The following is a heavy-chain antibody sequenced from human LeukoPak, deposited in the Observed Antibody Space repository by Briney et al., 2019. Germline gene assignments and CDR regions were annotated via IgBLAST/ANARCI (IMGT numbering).Heavy chain of an antibody. D-gene: IGHD3-16*01. J-gene: IGHJ4*02. Sequence: GTSLRLSCEASGFTLSRYGMHWVRQAPGKGLEWVAFIWNDGSNKYYADSVKGRFTISRDSPKNTMYLQMNSLRAEDTAVYYCARDRDVSSSLGGYFENWGQGTLVTVSS. V-gene: IGHV3-33*01. CDR3: ARDRDVSSSLGGYFEN. CDR1: GFTLSRYG. CDR2: IWNDGSNK.